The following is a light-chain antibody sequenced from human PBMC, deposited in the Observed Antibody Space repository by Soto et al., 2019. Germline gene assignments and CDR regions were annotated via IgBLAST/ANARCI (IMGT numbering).Light chain of an antibody. CDR3: SSYTSSSTVV. Sequence: QSVLTQPASVSGSPGQSITISCTGTSSDVGSFRLVSWYQQYPDKAPKLMIYDVDNRPSGVSNRFSGSKSGNTASLTISGLQAEDEADYHCSSYTSSSTVVFGGGTKVTVL. CDR2: DVD. V-gene: IGLV2-14*01. CDR1: SSDVGSFRL. J-gene: IGLJ2*01.